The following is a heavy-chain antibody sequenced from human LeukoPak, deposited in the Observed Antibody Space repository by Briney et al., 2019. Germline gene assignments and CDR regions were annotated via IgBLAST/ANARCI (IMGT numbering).Heavy chain of an antibody. CDR3: ARSEGSGWGLLAYYYYYMDV. V-gene: IGHV3-48*02. J-gene: IGHJ6*03. D-gene: IGHD6-19*01. Sequence: GGSLRLSCAASGFTFSSYSMNWVPQAPEKGLECVSYISSRSSTIYYADSVKGRFTRSRDNDKNSLYLQMNSLRDEDTAVYYWARSEGSGWGLLAYYYYYMDVWGKGTTVTVSS. CDR2: ISSRSSTI. CDR1: GFTFSSYS.